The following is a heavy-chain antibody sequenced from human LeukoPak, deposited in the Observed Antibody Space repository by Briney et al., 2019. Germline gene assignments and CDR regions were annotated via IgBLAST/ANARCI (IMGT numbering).Heavy chain of an antibody. Sequence: PGGSLRLSCAASGFTFSSYWMSWVRQAPGKGLEWVANIKQDGSEKYYVDSVKGRFTISRDNAKNSLYLQMNSLRAEDTAVYYCARGVLRYFDWLLDPFSFLDYWGQGTLVTVSS. CDR3: ARGVLRYFDWLLDPFSFLDY. J-gene: IGHJ4*02. D-gene: IGHD3-9*01. CDR2: IKQDGSEK. V-gene: IGHV3-7*01. CDR1: GFTFSSYW.